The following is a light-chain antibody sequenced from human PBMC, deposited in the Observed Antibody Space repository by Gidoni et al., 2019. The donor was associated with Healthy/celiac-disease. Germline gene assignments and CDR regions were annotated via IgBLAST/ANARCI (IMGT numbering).Light chain of an antibody. Sequence: EIVLTQSPGTLSLSPGERATLSCSASQSVSSSYLAWYQQKPGQAPRLLISGASSRATGIPDRFSGSGSGTDFTLTISRLEPEDFAVYYCQQYGSSPLILLTFGGGTKVEIK. CDR1: QSVSSSY. V-gene: IGKV3-20*01. CDR3: QQYGSSPLILLT. CDR2: GAS. J-gene: IGKJ4*01.